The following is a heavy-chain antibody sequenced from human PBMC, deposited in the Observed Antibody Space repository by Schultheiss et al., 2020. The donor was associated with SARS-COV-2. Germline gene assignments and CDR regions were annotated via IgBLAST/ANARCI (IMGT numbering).Heavy chain of an antibody. Sequence: ASVKVSCKASGYTFTGYYMHWVRQAPGQGLEWMGWINPNSGDTDYAQKFQGWVTMTRDTSISTAYMELSRLRSDDTAVYYCARDLRVAAASQTYYYYGMDVWGQGTTVTVSS. CDR3: ARDLRVAAASQTYYYYGMDV. V-gene: IGHV1-2*04. D-gene: IGHD6-13*01. CDR2: INPNSGDT. CDR1: GYTFTGYY. J-gene: IGHJ6*02.